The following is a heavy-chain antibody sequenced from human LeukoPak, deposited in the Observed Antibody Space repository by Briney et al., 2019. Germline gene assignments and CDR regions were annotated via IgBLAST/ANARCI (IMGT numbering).Heavy chain of an antibody. D-gene: IGHD5-18*01. CDR3: ARAGGVQLWSLYYFDY. CDR2: IYTSGST. CDR1: GGSISSGSYY. Sequence: PSETLSLTCTVSGGSISSGSYYWSWIQQPAGKGLEWIGRIYTSGSTNYNPSLKSRVTISVDTSKNQFSLKLSSVTAADTAVYYCARAGGVQLWSLYYFDYWGQGTLVTVSS. J-gene: IGHJ4*02. V-gene: IGHV4-61*02.